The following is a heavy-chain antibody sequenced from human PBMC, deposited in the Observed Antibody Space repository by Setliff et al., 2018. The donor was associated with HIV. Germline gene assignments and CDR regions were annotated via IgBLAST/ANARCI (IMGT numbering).Heavy chain of an antibody. CDR1: GDSVSSKTYY. D-gene: IGHD6-13*01. Sequence: SETLSLTCTVSGDSVSSKTYYWGWIRQPPGKGLEWIGSIYYSGSTYYNPSLRSRLTISVDTSKNQISLKMTSVTAADTAVYFCARSPAAEGYWGQGTLVTVSS. V-gene: IGHV4-39*01. CDR3: ARSPAAEGY. J-gene: IGHJ4*02. CDR2: IYYSGST.